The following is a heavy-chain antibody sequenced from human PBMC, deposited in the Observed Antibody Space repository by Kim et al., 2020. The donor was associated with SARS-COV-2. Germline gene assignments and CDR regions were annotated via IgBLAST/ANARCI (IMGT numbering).Heavy chain of an antibody. CDR3: ARDHSSSWSPGPFDI. D-gene: IGHD6-13*01. CDR2: IYSGGST. V-gene: IGHV3-53*01. Sequence: GGSLRLSCAASGFTVSSNYMSWVRQAPGKGLEWVSVIYSGGSTYYADSVKGRFTISRDNSKNTLYLQMNSLRAEDTAVYYCARDHSSSWSPGPFDIWGQGTMVTVSS. J-gene: IGHJ3*02. CDR1: GFTVSSNY.